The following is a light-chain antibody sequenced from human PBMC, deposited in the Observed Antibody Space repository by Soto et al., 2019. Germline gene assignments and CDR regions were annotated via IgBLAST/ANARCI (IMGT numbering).Light chain of an antibody. Sequence: DVRMTKSPYSLSASFGDRVLITRRSSQTISSWLAWYQQKPGKAPKLLIYAASSLQSGVPSRFSGSGSGTDFTLTISSLQPEDFATYYCQQVNSYPLTFGQGTRLE. J-gene: IGKJ5*01. V-gene: IGKV1-5*01. CDR1: QTISSW. CDR3: QQVNSYPLT. CDR2: AAS.